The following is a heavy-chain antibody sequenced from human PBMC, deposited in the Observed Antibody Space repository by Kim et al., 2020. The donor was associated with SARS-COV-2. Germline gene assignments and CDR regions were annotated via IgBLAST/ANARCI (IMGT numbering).Heavy chain of an antibody. Sequence: SVTGRFTISRDNSKNTLYLQMNSRRAEDTAVYYCAKEYGSGTAPLDYFDYWGQGTLVTVSS. J-gene: IGHJ4*02. V-gene: IGHV3-23*01. CDR3: AKEYGSGTAPLDYFDY. D-gene: IGHD3-10*01.